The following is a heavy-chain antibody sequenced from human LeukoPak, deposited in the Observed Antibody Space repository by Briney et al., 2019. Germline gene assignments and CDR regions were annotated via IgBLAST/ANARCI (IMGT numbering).Heavy chain of an antibody. V-gene: IGHV5-51*01. D-gene: IGHD6-19*01. Sequence: GESLKISCKGSGYSFTSYWIGWVRQMPGKGLEWMGIIYPGDSDTRYSPSFQGQVTISADKSISTAYLQWSSLKASDTAMYYCASPGADSSGWYTVDYWGQGTLVTVSS. CDR1: GYSFTSYW. CDR3: ASPGADSSGWYTVDY. J-gene: IGHJ4*02. CDR2: IYPGDSDT.